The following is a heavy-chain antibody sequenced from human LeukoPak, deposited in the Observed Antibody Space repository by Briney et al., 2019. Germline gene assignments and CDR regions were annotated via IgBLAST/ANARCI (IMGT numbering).Heavy chain of an antibody. CDR2: IIPIFGTA. Sequence: GASVTVSCKASGGTFSSYAISWVRQAPGQGLEWMGGIIPIFGTANYAQKFQGRVTITADESTSTAYMELSSLRSEDTAVYYCARQLGRTHFDYWGQGTLVTVSS. CDR1: GGTFSSYA. D-gene: IGHD1-1*01. CDR3: ARQLGRTHFDY. J-gene: IGHJ4*02. V-gene: IGHV1-69*13.